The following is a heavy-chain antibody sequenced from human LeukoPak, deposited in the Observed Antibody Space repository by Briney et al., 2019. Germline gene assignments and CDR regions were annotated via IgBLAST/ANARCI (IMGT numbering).Heavy chain of an antibody. V-gene: IGHV4-34*01. Sequence: SETLSLTCAVYGGSFSGYYWSWIRQPPGKGLEWIGEINHSGSTNYNPSLKSRVTISVDTSKNQFSLKLSSVTAADTAVYYCGKILSDMDVWGKGTTVTISS. CDR1: GGSFSGYY. J-gene: IGHJ6*03. D-gene: IGHD3-10*01. CDR2: INHSGST. CDR3: GKILSDMDV.